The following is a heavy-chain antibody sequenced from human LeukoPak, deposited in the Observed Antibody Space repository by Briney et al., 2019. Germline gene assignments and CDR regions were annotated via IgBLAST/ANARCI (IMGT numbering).Heavy chain of an antibody. CDR2: ISGSGGIT. Sequence: TGGSLRLSCAASEFTFSTYAMGWVRQAAGKGLEWVSTISGSGGITHYADSVKGRFTISRDNSKNTLFLQMSGLRAEDTAVYYCAKYRMPSTRYFDYWGQGALVTVSS. CDR3: AKYRMPSTRYFDY. CDR1: EFTFSTYA. V-gene: IGHV3-23*01. J-gene: IGHJ4*02. D-gene: IGHD1-14*01.